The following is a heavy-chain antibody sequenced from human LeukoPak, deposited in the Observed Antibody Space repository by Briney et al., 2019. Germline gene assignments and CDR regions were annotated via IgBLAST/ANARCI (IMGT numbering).Heavy chain of an antibody. D-gene: IGHD2-2*01. Sequence: GGSLRLSCAGSGFTFRSYSMNWVRQAPGKGLEWVSSISSRSGYLYYADSVKGRFTISRDNAKNSLYLQMNSLRAEDTAVYYCARRRCSSTSCFFDYWGQGTLVTVSS. J-gene: IGHJ4*02. CDR1: GFTFRSYS. CDR2: ISSRSGYL. V-gene: IGHV3-21*01. CDR3: ARRRCSSTSCFFDY.